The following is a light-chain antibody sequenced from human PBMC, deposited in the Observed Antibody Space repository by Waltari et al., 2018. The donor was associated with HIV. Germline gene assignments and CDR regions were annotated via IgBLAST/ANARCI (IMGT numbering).Light chain of an antibody. CDR3: SSYTSSSTFV. J-gene: IGLJ2*01. CDR1: SSDVGSYNR. CDR2: EVS. V-gene: IGLV2-18*02. Sequence: QSALTQPPSVSGSPGQSVPISCTGTSSDVGSYNRLSWYQQPPGTAPKLMIYEVSNRPSGVPDRFSGSKSGNTASLTISGLQAEDEADYYCSSYTSSSTFVFGGGTKLTVL.